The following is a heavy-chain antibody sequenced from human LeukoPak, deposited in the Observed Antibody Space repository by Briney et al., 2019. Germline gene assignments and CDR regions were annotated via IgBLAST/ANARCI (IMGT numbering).Heavy chain of an antibody. CDR1: GVSISSGDNY. J-gene: IGHJ5*02. CDR2: IYYSGTS. D-gene: IGHD3-10*01. CDR3: ATSYYGSGSYQPVWFDP. V-gene: IGHV4-31*03. Sequence: SETLSLTCTVSGVSISSGDNYWSWVRQHPEKGLEWIGCIYYSGTSYYNPSLRSRATISLDTSKNQFSLNLNSVTAADTAVYCATSYYGSGSYQPVWFDPWGQGTLVTVSS.